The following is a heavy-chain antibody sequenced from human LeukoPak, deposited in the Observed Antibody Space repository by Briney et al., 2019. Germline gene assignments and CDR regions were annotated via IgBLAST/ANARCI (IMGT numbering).Heavy chain of an antibody. CDR1: GGSFSGYY. Sequence: SETLSLTCAVYGGSFSGYYWSWIRQPPGKGLEWIGEINHSGSTNYNPSLKSRVTISVDTSKNQFFLKLSSVTAADTAVYYCARAGGSNFWYFDLWGRGTLVTVSS. D-gene: IGHD1-26*01. J-gene: IGHJ2*01. CDR2: INHSGST. CDR3: ARAGGSNFWYFDL. V-gene: IGHV4-34*01.